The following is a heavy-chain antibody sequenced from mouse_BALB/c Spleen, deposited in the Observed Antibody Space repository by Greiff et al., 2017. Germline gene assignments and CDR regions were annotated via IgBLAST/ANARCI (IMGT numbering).Heavy chain of an antibody. J-gene: IGHJ4*01. CDR3: ARSNYGSSYAMDY. D-gene: IGHD1-1*01. Sequence: QVQLKQSGAELVRPGSSVKISCKASGYAFSSYWMNWVKQRPGQGLEWIGQIYPGDGDTNYNGKFKGKATLTADKSSSTAYMQLSSLTSEDSAVYFCARSNYGSSYAMDYWGQGTSVTVSS. V-gene: IGHV1-80*01. CDR2: IYPGDGDT. CDR1: GYAFSSYW.